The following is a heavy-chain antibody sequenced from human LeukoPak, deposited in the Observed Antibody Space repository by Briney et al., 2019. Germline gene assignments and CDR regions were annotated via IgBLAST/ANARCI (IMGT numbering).Heavy chain of an antibody. CDR1: VYTFTGYY. J-gene: IGHJ4*02. CDR3: ARGSSGWYVYFDY. V-gene: IGHV1-2*02. D-gene: IGHD6-19*01. Sequence: ASVKVSCKASVYTFTGYYMHWVRQAPGQGLEWMGWINPNSGGTNYAQKFQGRVTMTRDTSISTAYMELSRLRSDDTAVYYCARGSSGWYVYFDYWGQGTLVTVSS. CDR2: INPNSGGT.